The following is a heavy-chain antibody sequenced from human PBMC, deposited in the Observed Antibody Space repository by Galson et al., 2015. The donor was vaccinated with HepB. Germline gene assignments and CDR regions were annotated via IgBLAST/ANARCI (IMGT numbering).Heavy chain of an antibody. CDR1: GFTFSNYP. Sequence: SLRLSCAASGFTFSNYPMHWVRQPPGKGLEYVSAILSNGIATFYADSVKGRFTISRDNSKNTLYLQMNSLRPEDTAIYYCLITPRNWNYGNPWGQGTAVTVSS. CDR2: ILSNGIAT. V-gene: IGHV3-64D*06. J-gene: IGHJ6*02. D-gene: IGHD1-7*01. CDR3: LITPRNWNYGNP.